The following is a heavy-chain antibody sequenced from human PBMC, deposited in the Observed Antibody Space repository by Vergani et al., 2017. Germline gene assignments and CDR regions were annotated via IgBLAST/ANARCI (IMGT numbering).Heavy chain of an antibody. D-gene: IGHD4-11*01. J-gene: IGHJ4*02. V-gene: IGHV4-4*03. CDR1: GGSISGTNW. CDR2: IYYSGST. CDR3: AREVKGVLDY. Sequence: QVQLQESGPGLVKPPGTLSLTCAVSGGSISGTNWWSWVRQSPGKGLEWIGYIYYSGSTNYNPSLKSRVTISVDTSKNQFSLKLSSVTAADTAVYYCAREVKGVLDYWGQGTLVTVSS.